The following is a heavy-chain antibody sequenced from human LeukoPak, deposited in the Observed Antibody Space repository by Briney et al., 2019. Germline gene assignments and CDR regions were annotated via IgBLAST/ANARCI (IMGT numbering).Heavy chain of an antibody. CDR2: IYYSGST. V-gene: IGHV4-59*01. CDR3: ARDLRRLQLYAFDI. J-gene: IGHJ3*02. Sequence: SETLSLTCTVSGGSISSYYWSWIRQPPGKGLEWIGYIYYSGSTNYNPSLKSRVTISVDTSKNQFSLKLSSVTAADTAVYCCARDLRRLQLYAFDIWGQGTMVTVSS. D-gene: IGHD5-24*01. CDR1: GGSISSYY.